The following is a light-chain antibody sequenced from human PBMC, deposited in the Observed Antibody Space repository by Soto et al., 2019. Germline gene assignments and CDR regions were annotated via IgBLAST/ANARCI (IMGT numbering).Light chain of an antibody. J-gene: IGKJ4*01. Sequence: ENVLTQSPGTLSLSPGERATLSCRASQSLSSSYLAWYQQKPGQAPGLLIYGASSRATGIPDRFSGSGSGRDFTITISRLEPEDFALYYCQQFATTPLTFGGGTKGDIK. V-gene: IGKV3-20*01. CDR1: QSLSSSY. CDR3: QQFATTPLT. CDR2: GAS.